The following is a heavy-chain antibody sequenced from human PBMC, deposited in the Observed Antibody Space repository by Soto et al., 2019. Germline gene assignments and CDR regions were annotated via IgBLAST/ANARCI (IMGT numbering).Heavy chain of an antibody. CDR3: ATLRGDFWGGSRLKIDY. CDR1: GGSISSSSYY. D-gene: IGHD3-3*01. J-gene: IGHJ4*02. V-gene: IGHV4-39*01. CDR2: IYYSGST. Sequence: SETLSLTCTVSGGSISSSSYYWGWIRQPPGKGLEWIGSIYYSGSTYYNPSLKSRVTISVDTSKNQFSLKLSSVTAADTAVYYCATLRGDFWGGSRLKIDYWGQGTLVTVSS.